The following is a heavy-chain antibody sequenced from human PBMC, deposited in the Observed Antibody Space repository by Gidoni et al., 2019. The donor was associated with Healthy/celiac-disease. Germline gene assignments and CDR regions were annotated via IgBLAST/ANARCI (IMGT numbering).Heavy chain of an antibody. CDR2: IYYSGST. J-gene: IGHJ4*02. D-gene: IGHD5-12*01. CDR3: ARQQMATINY. Sequence: QLQLQESGPGLVKPSETLSLPCTVSGGSISSSSYYWGWIRQPPGKGLEWIGSIYYSGSTYYNPSLKSRVTISVDTSKNQFSLKLSSVTAADTAVYYCARQQMATINYWGQGTLVTVSS. CDR1: GGSISSSSYY. V-gene: IGHV4-39*01.